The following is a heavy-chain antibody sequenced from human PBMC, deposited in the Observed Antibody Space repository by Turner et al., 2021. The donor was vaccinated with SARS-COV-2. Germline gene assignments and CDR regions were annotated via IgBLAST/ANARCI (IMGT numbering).Heavy chain of an antibody. CDR1: GYTFTGYY. CDR3: ARVLGFDYYESRGNRGFDP. Sequence: QVQLVQSGAEVKKPGASVKVSCKASGYTFTGYYMHWVRQAPGQGLEWMGWINPIFGTANYAQKFQGRVTITADESTSTVYMDLRSLRSEDTAVYYCARVLGFDYYESRGNRGFDPWGQGTLVTVSS. CDR2: INPIFGTA. D-gene: IGHD3-22*01. J-gene: IGHJ5*02. V-gene: IGHV1-69*01.